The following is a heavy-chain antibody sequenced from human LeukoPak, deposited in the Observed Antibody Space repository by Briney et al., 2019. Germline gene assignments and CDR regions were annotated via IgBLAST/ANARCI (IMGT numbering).Heavy chain of an antibody. CDR3: SKDHKWELDYDYYGVDV. D-gene: IGHD1-26*01. J-gene: IGHJ6*02. CDR1: GFTFSAYV. CDR2: ISYDGSNK. V-gene: IGHV3-30*18. Sequence: GRSLRLSCVGSGFTFSAYVMHWVRQAPGKGLEWVAVISYDGSNKYYADSVQGRFTISRDNSKNTLYLQMTSLRADDTAVYSCSKDHKWELDYDYYGVDVWGQGTTVTVSS.